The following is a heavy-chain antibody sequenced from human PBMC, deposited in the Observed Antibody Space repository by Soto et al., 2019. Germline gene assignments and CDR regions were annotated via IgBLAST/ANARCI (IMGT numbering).Heavy chain of an antibody. CDR3: ARVVPGAEAWFGP. CDR2: ISLYSDGT. V-gene: IGHV1-18*01. J-gene: IGHJ5*02. D-gene: IGHD2-2*01. CDR1: GSPFSNMG. Sequence: QFRLVKSEVEVRRPGAQLKFSSRPPGSPFSNMGIPWGRRPLGQPFEWLGWISLYSDGTNYAQKFQGRVSMTTDTSTTTAYMELRSLRSDDTAVYYCARVVPGAEAWFGPWGQGTLVTVSS.